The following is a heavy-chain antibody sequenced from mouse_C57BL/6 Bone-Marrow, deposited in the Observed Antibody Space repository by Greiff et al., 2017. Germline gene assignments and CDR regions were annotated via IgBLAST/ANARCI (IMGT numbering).Heavy chain of an antibody. CDR3: AIATVVGGSIDV. CDR2: FNPYNDDT. J-gene: IGHJ1*03. Sequence: VQLQQSGAELVKPGASVKMSCKASGYTFTTYPIEWMKQNHGKSLEWFGHFNPYNDDTKTNEKFKGQATLTVEKSYSTVYLELSRLTSDDSAVYYCAIATVVGGSIDVWGTGTTGTVSS. V-gene: IGHV1-47*01. D-gene: IGHD1-1*01. CDR1: GYTFTTYP.